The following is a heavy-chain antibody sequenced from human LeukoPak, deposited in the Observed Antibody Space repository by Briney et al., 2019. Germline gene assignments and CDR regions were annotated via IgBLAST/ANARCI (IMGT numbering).Heavy chain of an antibody. CDR3: ARAHWSGGFDY. V-gene: IGHV3-13*01. Sequence: GGSLRLSCAASGFTFSSCDMHWVRQATGKGLEWVSAIGTAGDTYYPGSVKGRFTISRENAKNSLYLQMNSLRAGDTAVYYCARAHWSGGFDYWGRGTLVTVSS. J-gene: IGHJ4*02. D-gene: IGHD3-3*01. CDR1: GFTFSSCD. CDR2: IGTAGDT.